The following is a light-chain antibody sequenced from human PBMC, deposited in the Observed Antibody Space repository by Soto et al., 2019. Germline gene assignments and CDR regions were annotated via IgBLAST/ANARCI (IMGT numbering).Light chain of an antibody. J-gene: IGKJ1*01. V-gene: IGKV3-20*01. CDR1: QSVSIH. CDR2: GAS. Sequence: ETVMTQSPGTLSVSLGERATLSCRASQSVSIHLAWYQQKPGQAPRLLIYGASSRATGIPDRFSGSGSGTDFTLTISRLEPEDFAVYYCQQCGSSTRTFGQGTKVEIK. CDR3: QQCGSSTRT.